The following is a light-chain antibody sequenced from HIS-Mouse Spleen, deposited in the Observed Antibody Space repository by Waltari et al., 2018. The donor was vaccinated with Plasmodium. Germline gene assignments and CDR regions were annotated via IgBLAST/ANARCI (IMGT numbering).Light chain of an antibody. CDR1: NIGSKN. CDR2: RDS. Sequence: SYELTQPLSVSVALGQTARITCGGNNIGSKNVHWYQQKPGQAPVLVIYRDSNRPSRVPGRFSGSNSGNTATLTISRAQAGDEADYYCQVWDSSTVFGGGTKLTVL. J-gene: IGLJ3*02. CDR3: QVWDSSTV. V-gene: IGLV3-9*01.